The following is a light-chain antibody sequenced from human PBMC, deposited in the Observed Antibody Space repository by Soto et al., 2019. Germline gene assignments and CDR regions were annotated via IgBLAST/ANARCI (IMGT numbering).Light chain of an antibody. J-gene: IGLJ1*01. CDR1: SSDVGGYNY. CDR2: DVS. V-gene: IGLV2-14*01. CDR3: TSYTSSSTDV. Sequence: QSALTQPASVSGSPGQSITISCTGTSSDVGGYNYVSWYQQHPGKAPKLMIYDVSNRPSGVSYRFSGSKSGNTASLTISGLQAEDEADYYCTSYTSSSTDVFGTGTKLTVL.